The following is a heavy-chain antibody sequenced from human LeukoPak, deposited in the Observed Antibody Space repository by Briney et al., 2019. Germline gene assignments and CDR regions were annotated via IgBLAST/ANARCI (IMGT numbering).Heavy chain of an antibody. Sequence: PGGSLRLSCAASGFTFSSYWLHWVRQAPGKGLVWVSRIKGDERSTNYADSVKGRFTISRDNSKNTLYLQMNSLRAEDTAVYYCAKVKPPGTFDYWGQGTLVTVSS. V-gene: IGHV3-74*01. CDR2: IKGDERST. CDR3: AKVKPPGTFDY. J-gene: IGHJ4*02. D-gene: IGHD1/OR15-1a*01. CDR1: GFTFSSYW.